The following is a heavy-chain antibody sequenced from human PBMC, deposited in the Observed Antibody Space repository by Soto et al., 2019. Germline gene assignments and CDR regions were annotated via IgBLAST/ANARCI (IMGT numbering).Heavy chain of an antibody. Sequence: PSETLSLTCTVSGGSISSGGYYWSWIRQHPGKGLEWVGYIYYSGSTYYNPSLKSRVTISVDTSKNQFSLKLSSVTAADTAVYYCVRGSASSCDQHWGQAPLVSVPS. CDR1: GGSISSGGYY. J-gene: IGHJ1*01. CDR3: VRGSASSCDQH. V-gene: IGHV4-31*03. CDR2: IYYSGST. D-gene: IGHD2-2*01.